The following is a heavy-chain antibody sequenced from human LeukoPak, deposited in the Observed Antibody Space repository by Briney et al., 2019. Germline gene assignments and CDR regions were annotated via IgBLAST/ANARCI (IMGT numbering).Heavy chain of an antibody. CDR3: ARDEGYYGSGSYLDY. CDR2: IKQDGSEK. V-gene: IGHV3-7*01. J-gene: IGHJ4*02. Sequence: GGSLRLSCAASGFTFSSYWMCWVRQAPGKGLEWVANIKQDGSEKYYVDSVKGRFTISRDNAKNSLYLQMNSLRAGDTAVYYCARDEGYYGSGSYLDYWGQGTLVTVSS. D-gene: IGHD3-10*01. CDR1: GFTFSSYW.